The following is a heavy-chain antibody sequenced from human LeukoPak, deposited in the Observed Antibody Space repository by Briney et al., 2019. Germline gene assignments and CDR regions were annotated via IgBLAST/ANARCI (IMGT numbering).Heavy chain of an antibody. CDR2: TYYRSRWYN. Sequence: SQTLSLTCAISGDSVSSNSVAWNWIRQSPSRGLEWLGRTYYRSRWYNDYAVPVKGRITIKPDTFKNQFSLQLNSVTPEDTAVYYCARAKGDLDSWGQGTLVTVSS. J-gene: IGHJ4*02. CDR1: GDSVSSNSVA. CDR3: ARAKGDLDS. V-gene: IGHV6-1*01.